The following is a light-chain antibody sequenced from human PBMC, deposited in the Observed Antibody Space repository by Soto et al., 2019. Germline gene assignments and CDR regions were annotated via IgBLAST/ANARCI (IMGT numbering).Light chain of an antibody. J-gene: IGLJ2*01. CDR3: RSYTSSSFWV. V-gene: IGLV2-14*01. Sequence: QSALTQPASVSGSPGQSITISCTGTSSDVGGYNYVSLYQQHPGKAPKLMIYDVSNRPSGVSNRFSGSKSGNTSSLTISGLQAEYEADYYCRSYTSSSFWVFGGGTKLTVL. CDR1: SSDVGGYNY. CDR2: DVS.